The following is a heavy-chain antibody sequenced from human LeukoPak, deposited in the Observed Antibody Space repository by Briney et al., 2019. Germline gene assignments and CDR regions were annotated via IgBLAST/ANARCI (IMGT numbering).Heavy chain of an antibody. CDR3: ARAGSRWEPYDFDY. CDR2: INHSGST. CDR1: GGSFSGYY. Sequence: PSETLSLTCAVYGGSFSGYYWSWIRQPPGKGLEWIGEINHSGSTNYNPSLKSRVTISVDTSKNQFSLKLSSVTAADTAVYYCARAGSRWEPYDFDYWGQGTLVTVSS. J-gene: IGHJ4*02. D-gene: IGHD1-26*01. V-gene: IGHV4-34*01.